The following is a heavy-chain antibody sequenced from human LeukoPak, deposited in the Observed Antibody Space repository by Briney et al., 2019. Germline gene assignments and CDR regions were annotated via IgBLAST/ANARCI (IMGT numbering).Heavy chain of an antibody. J-gene: IGHJ3*02. V-gene: IGHV3-53*01. D-gene: IGHD6-19*01. CDR1: GFTVSSNY. Sequence: GGSLRLSCAASGFTVSSNYMSWVRQAPGKGLEWVSVIYSGGSTYYADSVKGRFTISRDNSKNTLYLQMNSLRAEDTAVYYCARLMGRDSSGWYGSYDAFDIWGQGTMVTVSS. CDR2: IYSGGST. CDR3: ARLMGRDSSGWYGSYDAFDI.